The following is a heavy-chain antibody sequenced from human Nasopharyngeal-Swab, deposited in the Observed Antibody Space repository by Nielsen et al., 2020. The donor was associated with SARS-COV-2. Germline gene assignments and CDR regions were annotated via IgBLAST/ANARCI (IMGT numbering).Heavy chain of an antibody. D-gene: IGHD4-17*01. CDR1: GGSIRNYY. CDR2: IYYTGST. CDR3: ARRDYGTLFDY. Sequence: GSLRLSCTVSGGSIRNYYWSWFRQPPGKGLEWIGYIYYTGSTDYNPSLKSRVTISVDTSRNQFSLKLSPVTATDTAIYYCARRDYGTLFDYWGRGTLVTVSS. J-gene: IGHJ4*02. V-gene: IGHV4-59*08.